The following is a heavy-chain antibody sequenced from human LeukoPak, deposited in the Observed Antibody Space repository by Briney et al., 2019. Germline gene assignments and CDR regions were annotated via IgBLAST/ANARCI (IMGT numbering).Heavy chain of an antibody. CDR2: TNHSGST. CDR1: GGSFSGYY. Sequence: PSETLSLTCAVYGGSFSGYYWSWIRQPPGKGLEWIGETNHSGSTNYNPSLKSRVTISVDTSKNQFSLKLSSVTAADTAVYYCARLRITIFGVVSPTNSRVVWFDPWGQGTLVTVSS. D-gene: IGHD3-3*01. J-gene: IGHJ5*02. CDR3: ARLRITIFGVVSPTNSRVVWFDP. V-gene: IGHV4-34*01.